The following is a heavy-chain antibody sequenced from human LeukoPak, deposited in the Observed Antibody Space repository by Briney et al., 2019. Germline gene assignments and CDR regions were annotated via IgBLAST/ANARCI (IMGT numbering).Heavy chain of an antibody. CDR2: IKQDGSEK. J-gene: IGHJ4*02. CDR3: AREKDYYGSGSYFTGSYDY. CDR1: GFTFSSYW. V-gene: IGHV3-7*01. D-gene: IGHD3-10*01. Sequence: GGSLRLSCAVSGFTFSSYWMNWVRQAPGKGLEWVANIKQDGSEKNYVDSVKGRFTISRDNAKNSLYLQMNSLRAEDTAVYYCAREKDYYGSGSYFTGSYDYWGQGTLVTVSS.